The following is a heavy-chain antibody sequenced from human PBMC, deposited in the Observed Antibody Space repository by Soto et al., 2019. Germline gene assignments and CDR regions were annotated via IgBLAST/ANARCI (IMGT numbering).Heavy chain of an antibody. CDR3: ARYYSSGWIDFDY. V-gene: IGHV4-39*01. J-gene: IGHJ4*02. Sequence: QLQLQESGPGLVKPSETLSLTCTVSGGSINSSRYYWAWIRQPPGKGLEWIGSIYYSGSTYYNPALKSRVTISVDTSKKQCSLKVSSVTAADTAVYYGARYYSSGWIDFDYWGQGTLVTVSS. D-gene: IGHD6-19*01. CDR1: GGSINSSRYY. CDR2: IYYSGST.